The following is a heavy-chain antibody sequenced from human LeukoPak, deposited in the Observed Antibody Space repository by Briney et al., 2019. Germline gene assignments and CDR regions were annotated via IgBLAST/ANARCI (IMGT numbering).Heavy chain of an antibody. D-gene: IGHD5-18*01. J-gene: IGHJ4*02. Sequence: GGSLRLSCSASGFTFSSHSMNWVRQAPGKGLEFASGINPNGGSTYHADSVKGRFTISRDNSKDTLYLQMSSLRPDDTAVYFCVRRAYGSSYIDYWGQGALVTVSS. CDR1: GFTFSSHS. CDR2: INPNGGST. V-gene: IGHV3-64D*06. CDR3: VRRAYGSSYIDY.